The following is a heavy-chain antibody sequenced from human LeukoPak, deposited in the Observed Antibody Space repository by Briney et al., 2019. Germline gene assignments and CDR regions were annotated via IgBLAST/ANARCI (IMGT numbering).Heavy chain of an antibody. CDR2: ISRSGDIT. CDR3: ATEGFYY. J-gene: IGHJ4*02. CDR1: GDAFTKYG. Sequence: GGSLRLSCAASGDAFTKYGMKWVRQAAGAGLEYISGISRSGDITHYADSVKGRFTISRDNVQNTLYLQMNSLRADDTALYYCATEGFYYWGPGTQVTVSS. V-gene: IGHV3-23*01.